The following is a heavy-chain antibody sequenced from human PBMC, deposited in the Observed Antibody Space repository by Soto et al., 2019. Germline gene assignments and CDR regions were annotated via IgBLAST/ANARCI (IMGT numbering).Heavy chain of an antibody. D-gene: IGHD3-3*01. J-gene: IGHJ5*02. Sequence: GGSLRLSCAASGFTFSSYAVSWVRQAPGKGLEWVSAISGSGGSTYYADSVKGRFTISRGNAKNSLYLQMNSLRDEDTAVYYCARESRFLEWLSLNWFDPWGQGTLVTVSS. CDR3: ARESRFLEWLSLNWFDP. CDR1: GFTFSSYA. V-gene: IGHV3-23*01. CDR2: ISGSGGST.